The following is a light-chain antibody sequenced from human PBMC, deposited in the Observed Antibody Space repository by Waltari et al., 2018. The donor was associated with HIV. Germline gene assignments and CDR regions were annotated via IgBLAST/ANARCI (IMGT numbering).Light chain of an antibody. J-gene: IGKJ5*01. CDR1: QSVSSY. V-gene: IGKV3-11*01. CDR3: QQRSNWI. Sequence: EIVLTQSPATLSLSPGARATLPCRASQSVSSYLAWYQQKPGQAPRLLIYDASNRATGIPARFSGSGSGTDFTLTISSLEPEDFAVYYCQQRSNWIFGQGTRLEIK. CDR2: DAS.